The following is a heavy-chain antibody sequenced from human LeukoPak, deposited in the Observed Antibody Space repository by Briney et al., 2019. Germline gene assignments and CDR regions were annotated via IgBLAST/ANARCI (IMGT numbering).Heavy chain of an antibody. CDR3: ARRAGDYSHPYDY. D-gene: IGHD3-22*01. Sequence: GGSLRLSCAASGLTFSSYWMSWVRQAPGKGLGWVANIKQDGSEKYYVDSVKGRFTISRNNAKNTLYLQMNSLRAEDTAVYYCARRAGDYSHPYDYWGQGTLVTVSS. CDR1: GLTFSSYW. J-gene: IGHJ4*02. V-gene: IGHV3-7*03. CDR2: IKQDGSEK.